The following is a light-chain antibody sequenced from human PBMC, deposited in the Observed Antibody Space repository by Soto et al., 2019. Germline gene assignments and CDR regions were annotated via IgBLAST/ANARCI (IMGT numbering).Light chain of an antibody. CDR2: GAS. CDR1: QSVTDN. J-gene: IGKJ1*01. V-gene: IGKV3-20*01. CDR3: QQYGSSSWT. Sequence: ESVLTQSPGTLSLSPGERATLSCRASQSVTDNLAWYQQKPGQAPRLLIYGASTRASGIPARFSGSGSGTDFTLTISRLEPEDFAVYYCQQYGSSSWTFGQGTKVDIK.